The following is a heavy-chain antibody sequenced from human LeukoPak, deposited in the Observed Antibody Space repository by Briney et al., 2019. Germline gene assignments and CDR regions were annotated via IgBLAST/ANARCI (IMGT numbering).Heavy chain of an antibody. CDR2: FDPEDGET. D-gene: IGHD6-13*01. Sequence: ASVKVSCKVSGYTLTELSMHWVRQAPGKGLEWMGGFDPEDGETIYAQKFQGRVTMTEDTSTDTAYMELSSLRSEDTAMYYCARAYSIAARYGGFDPWGQGTLVTVSS. CDR1: GYTLTELS. J-gene: IGHJ5*02. CDR3: ARAYSIAARYGGFDP. V-gene: IGHV1-24*01.